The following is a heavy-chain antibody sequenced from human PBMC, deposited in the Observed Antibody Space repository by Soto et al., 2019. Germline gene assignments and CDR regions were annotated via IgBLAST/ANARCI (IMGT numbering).Heavy chain of an antibody. D-gene: IGHD2-8*01. CDR2: ISGYNGDT. V-gene: IGHV1-18*01. Sequence: QGQLVQSGGEVKKPGASVKVSCKTSGYTFSRYGISWVRQAPGQGLEWMGWISGYNGDTNYARKFQGRVTMTIDTSTTTAYMGLRSLTSDDTAVYYCAKNGHPPYYYSVLDVWGQGTTVTVSS. CDR1: GYTFSRYG. CDR3: AKNGHPPYYYSVLDV. J-gene: IGHJ6*02.